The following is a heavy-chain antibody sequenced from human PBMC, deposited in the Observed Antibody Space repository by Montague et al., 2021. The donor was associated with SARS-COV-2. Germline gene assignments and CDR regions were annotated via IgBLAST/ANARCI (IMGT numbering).Heavy chain of an antibody. CDR2: IYWNDDK. CDR3: ARTTDCGYSYGRCTDPFDI. CDR1: GFSLSTSGVG. V-gene: IGHV2-5*01. Sequence: PALVKPTQTLTLTCTFSGFSLSTSGVGVGWIRQPPGKALEWLALIYWNDDKRYSPSLKSRLTITKDTSKNQVVLTMTNMDPVDTATYYCARTTDCGYSYGRCTDPFDIWGPGTMVTVSS. J-gene: IGHJ3*02. D-gene: IGHD5-18*01.